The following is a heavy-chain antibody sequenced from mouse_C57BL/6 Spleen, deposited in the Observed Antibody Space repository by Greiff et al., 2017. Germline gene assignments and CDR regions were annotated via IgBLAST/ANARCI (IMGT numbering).Heavy chain of an antibody. V-gene: IGHV5-4*01. CDR2: ISDGGSYT. CDR1: GFTFSSYA. CDR3: AREGPLTAQALMDY. J-gene: IGHJ4*01. Sequence: EVMLVESGGGLVKPGGSLKLSCAASGFTFSSYAMSWVRQTPEKRLEWVATISDGGSYTYYPDNVKGRFTISRDNAKNNLYLQMSHLKSEDTAMYYCAREGPLTAQALMDYWGQGTSVTVSS. D-gene: IGHD3-2*02.